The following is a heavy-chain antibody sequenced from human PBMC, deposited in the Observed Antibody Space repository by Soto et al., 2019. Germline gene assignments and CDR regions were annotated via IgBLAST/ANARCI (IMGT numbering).Heavy chain of an antibody. J-gene: IGHJ6*02. V-gene: IGHV3-74*01. CDR2: INRDGSST. Sequence: PGGSLRLSCAASGFTFSSYWMHWVRQAPGKGLVWVSRINRDGSSTRYADSVKGRLTISRDNAKNTLYLQMDSLRAEDTAVYYCGREEGGYSYGWDNNYGMDVWGQGPPVTASS. CDR1: GFTFSSYW. D-gene: IGHD5-18*01. CDR3: GREEGGYSYGWDNNYGMDV.